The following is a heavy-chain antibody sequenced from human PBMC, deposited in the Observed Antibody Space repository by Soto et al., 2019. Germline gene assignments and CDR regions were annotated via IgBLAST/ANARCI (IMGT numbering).Heavy chain of an antibody. CDR3: AYEWEQTNWFDP. V-gene: IGHV1-69*13. CDR2: IIPIFGTA. J-gene: IGHJ5*02. CDR1: GGTFSSYA. Sequence: ASVKVSCKASGGTFSSYAISWVRQAPGQGLEWMGGIIPIFGTANYAQKFQGRVTITADESTSTAYMELSSLRSEDTAVYYCAYEWEQTNWFDPWGQGTLVTVSS. D-gene: IGHD1-26*01.